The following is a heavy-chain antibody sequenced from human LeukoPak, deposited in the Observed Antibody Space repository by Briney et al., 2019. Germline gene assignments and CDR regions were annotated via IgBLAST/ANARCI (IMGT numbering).Heavy chain of an antibody. D-gene: IGHD3-16*01. CDR3: AKPRGGIYSSRDAFDI. V-gene: IGHV1-18*04. J-gene: IGHJ3*02. CDR1: GYTSSSNG. CDR2: ISPYNGDT. Sequence: ASVKVSCKASGYTSSSNGISWVRQGPGQGLEWMAWISPYNGDTKYAPEFQGRVTVTTDTSTSTAYMELRSLRSDDTALYYCAKPRGGIYSSRDAFDIWGQGTMVTVSS.